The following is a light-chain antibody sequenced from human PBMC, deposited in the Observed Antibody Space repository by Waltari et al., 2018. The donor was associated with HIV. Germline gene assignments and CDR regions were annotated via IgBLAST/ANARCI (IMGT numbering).Light chain of an antibody. V-gene: IGLV1-47*01. CDR3: AAWDASLSAWV. CDR1: NSNLGSNY. CDR2: MNN. Sequence: QSVLTQPPSASGTPGQRVTISCSGGNSNLGSNYVYWYQQLPGTAPKLLMYMNNQRPSGVPDRFSGSKSGTSASLAISGLRSDDEADYYCAAWDASLSAWVFGGGTKLTVL. J-gene: IGLJ3*02.